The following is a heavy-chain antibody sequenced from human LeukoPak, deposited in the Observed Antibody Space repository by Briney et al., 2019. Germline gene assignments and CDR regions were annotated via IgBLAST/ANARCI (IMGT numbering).Heavy chain of an antibody. D-gene: IGHD2-15*01. J-gene: IGHJ3*02. V-gene: IGHV3-9*01. CDR2: ISWNSGSI. Sequence: PGGSLRLSCAASGFTFDDYAMHWVRQAPGKGLEWVSGISWNSGSIGYADSVKGRFTISRDNAKNSLYLQMNSLRAEDTALHYCVRIVRVDAFDIWGQGTMVTVSS. CDR1: GFTFDDYA. CDR3: VRIVRVDAFDI.